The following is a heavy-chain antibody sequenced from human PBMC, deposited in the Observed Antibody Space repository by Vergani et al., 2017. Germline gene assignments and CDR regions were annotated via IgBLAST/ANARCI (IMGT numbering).Heavy chain of an antibody. V-gene: IGHV7-4-1*02. CDR3: VSTTTWRVCDA. Sequence: QVQLVQSGSELKKPGASVEISCKASGYIFTQSVMNWVRQAPGQGPEWMGWFNTATGKSTYAQYFTGRFVLSLDTSVKTAYLQISSLKTEDTAKYYCVSTTTWRVCDAWGQGTLVTVST. J-gene: IGHJ5*02. CDR1: GYIFTQSV. CDR2: FNTATGKS. D-gene: IGHD1-14*01.